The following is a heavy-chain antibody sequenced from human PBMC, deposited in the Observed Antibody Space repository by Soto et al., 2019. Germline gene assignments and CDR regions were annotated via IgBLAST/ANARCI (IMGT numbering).Heavy chain of an antibody. J-gene: IGHJ6*02. CDR3: ARDHSSSWYRLYGMDV. CDR2: IIPIFGTA. D-gene: IGHD6-13*01. Sequence: SVKVSGKASGGTFSSYAISWVRQAPGQGLEWMGGIIPIFGTANYAQKFQGRVTITADESTSTAYMELSSLRSEDTAVYYCARDHSSSWYRLYGMDVWGQGTMVTVSS. CDR1: GGTFSSYA. V-gene: IGHV1-69*13.